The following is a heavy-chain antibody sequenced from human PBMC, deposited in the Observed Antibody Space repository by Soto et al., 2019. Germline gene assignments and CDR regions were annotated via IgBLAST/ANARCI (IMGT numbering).Heavy chain of an antibody. CDR1: GFTVSGNY. CDR3: ASDIFKTGATGVFEI. D-gene: IGHD1-1*01. CDR2: IYAAGST. V-gene: IGHV3-66*01. Sequence: EVQLVESGGGLVQPGGSLRLSCAASGFTVSGNYMSWVRQAPGQGLVLVSVIYAAGSTYYIDSVNGRFTISRDNSKNTLYLQMNSLRAEDTAVYYCASDIFKTGATGVFEIWGQGTRVTVSS. J-gene: IGHJ3*02.